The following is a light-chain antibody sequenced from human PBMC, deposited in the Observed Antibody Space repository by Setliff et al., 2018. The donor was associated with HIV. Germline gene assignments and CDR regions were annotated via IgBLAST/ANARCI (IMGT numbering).Light chain of an antibody. CDR3: CSNTGSNTFV. CDR1: SSDVGRYDL. Sequence: QSVLAQPASVSGSPGQSITISCTGTSSDVGRYDLVSWYQQHPAKAPKLIIYQATRRPSGVSNRFSGSKSGNTESLTISGLQAEDEADYYCCSNTGSNTFVFGTGTKVTVL. J-gene: IGLJ1*01. CDR2: QAT. V-gene: IGLV2-23*01.